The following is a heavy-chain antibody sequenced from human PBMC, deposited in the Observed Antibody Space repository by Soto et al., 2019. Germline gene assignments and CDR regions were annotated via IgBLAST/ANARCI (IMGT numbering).Heavy chain of an antibody. Sequence: SETLSLTCTVSGGSVSSGSYYWSWIRQPPGKGLEWIGYIYYSGSTNYNPSLKSRVTISVDTSKNQFSLKLGSVTAADTAVYYCARGEYYYDSSGPFDYWGQGTLVTVSS. D-gene: IGHD3-22*01. CDR1: GGSVSSGSYY. CDR3: ARGEYYYDSSGPFDY. CDR2: IYYSGST. V-gene: IGHV4-61*01. J-gene: IGHJ4*02.